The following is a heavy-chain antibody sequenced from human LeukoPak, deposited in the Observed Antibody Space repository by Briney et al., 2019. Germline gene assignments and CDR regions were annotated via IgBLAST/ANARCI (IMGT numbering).Heavy chain of an antibody. CDR3: AGGETTAFDY. V-gene: IGHV3-66*01. D-gene: IGHD4-11*01. J-gene: IGHJ4*02. Sequence: GGSLRLSCAGSGFTVSSNYMNWVRQTPGKGLEWVSVIYSGVSTDHADSVKGRFTISRDNSKNTPYLQMNSLRAEDTAVYYCAGGETTAFDYWGQGTLVTVSS. CDR2: IYSGVST. CDR1: GFTVSSNY.